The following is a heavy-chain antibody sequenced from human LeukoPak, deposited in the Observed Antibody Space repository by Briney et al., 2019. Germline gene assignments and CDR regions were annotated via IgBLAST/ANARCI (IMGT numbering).Heavy chain of an antibody. V-gene: IGHV3-30*02. Sequence: GGSLRLSCAASGFTFSSYGMHWVRQAPGKGLEWVAFIRYDGSNKYYADSVKGRFTISRDNSKNTLYLQMNSLRAEDTAVYYCAKDGSCSSTSCPPNFDYWGQGTLVTVSS. D-gene: IGHD2-2*01. J-gene: IGHJ4*02. CDR1: GFTFSSYG. CDR3: AKDGSCSSTSCPPNFDY. CDR2: IRYDGSNK.